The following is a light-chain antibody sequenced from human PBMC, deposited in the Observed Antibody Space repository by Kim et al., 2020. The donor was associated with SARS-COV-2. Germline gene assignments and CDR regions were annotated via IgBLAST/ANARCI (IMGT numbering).Light chain of an antibody. CDR1: KLGDKY. Sequence: SVSPGQTASITCSGHKLGDKYACWYQQKPGQSPVLVIYQDSKRPSGIPERFSGSNSGNTATLTISGTQAMDEADYYCQAWDSSTAVFGGGTQLTVL. CDR2: QDS. V-gene: IGLV3-1*01. CDR3: QAWDSSTAV. J-gene: IGLJ3*02.